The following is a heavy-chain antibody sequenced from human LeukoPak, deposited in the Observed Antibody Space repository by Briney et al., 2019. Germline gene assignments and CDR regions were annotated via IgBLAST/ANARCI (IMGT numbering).Heavy chain of an antibody. CDR2: IYTSGST. Sequence: SETLSLTCTVSGGSISSYYWSWIRQPAGKGLEWIGRIYTSGSTNYNPSLKSRVTMSVDTSKNQFSLKLSSVTAADTAVYYCASHGARPDYCSSTSCYSLRGTGWFDPWGQGTLVTVSS. CDR1: GGSISSYY. D-gene: IGHD2-2*01. J-gene: IGHJ5*02. CDR3: ASHGARPDYCSSTSCYSLRGTGWFDP. V-gene: IGHV4-4*07.